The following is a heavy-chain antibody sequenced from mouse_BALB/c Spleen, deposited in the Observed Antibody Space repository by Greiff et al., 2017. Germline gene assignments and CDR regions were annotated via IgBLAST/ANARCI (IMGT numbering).Heavy chain of an antibody. CDR2: ISYDGSN. V-gene: IGHV3-6*02. J-gene: IGHJ4*01. CDR1: GYSITSGYY. CDR3: ARKEGTRPYAMDY. Sequence: EVKLVESGPGLVKPSQSLSLTCSVTGYSITSGYYWNWIRQFPGNKLEWMGYISYDGSNNYNPSLKNRISITRDTSKNQFFLKLNSVTTEDTATYYCARKEGTRPYAMDYWGQGTSVTVSS.